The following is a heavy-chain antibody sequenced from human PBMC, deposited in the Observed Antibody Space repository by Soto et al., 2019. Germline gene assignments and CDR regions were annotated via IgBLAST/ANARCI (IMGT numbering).Heavy chain of an antibody. CDR3: ARAGIAVAASYYYYGMDV. J-gene: IGHJ6*02. CDR2: IIPIFGTA. Sequence: ASVKVSCKASGGTFSSYAISWVRQAPGQGLEWMGGIIPIFGTANYAQKFQGRVTITADESTSTAYMELSSLRSEDTAVYYCARAGIAVAASYYYYGMDVWGQGTTVTGSS. CDR1: GGTFSSYA. V-gene: IGHV1-69*13. D-gene: IGHD6-19*01.